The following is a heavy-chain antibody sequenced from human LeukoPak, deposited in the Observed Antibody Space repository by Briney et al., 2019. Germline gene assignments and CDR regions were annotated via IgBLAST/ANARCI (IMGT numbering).Heavy chain of an antibody. CDR1: GGSINSGDYY. CDR3: ARVRALATRHFDS. V-gene: IGHV4-30-4*01. CDR2: IFYSGRS. Sequence: SETLSLTCTVSGGSINSGDYYWSWIRQPPGKGLEWIGYIFYSGRSYYNPSLKSRISLPLDKSKNQFSLKLSSVTAADGAVYYCARVRALATRHFDSWGQGALVTVSS. D-gene: IGHD5-12*01. J-gene: IGHJ5*01.